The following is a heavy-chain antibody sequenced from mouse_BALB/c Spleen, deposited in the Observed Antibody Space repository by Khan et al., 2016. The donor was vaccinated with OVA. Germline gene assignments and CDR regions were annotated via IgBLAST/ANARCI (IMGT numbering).Heavy chain of an antibody. CDR3: ARSGYGSIAY. CDR2: IFPNTGDT. CDR1: GYTFTGYN. V-gene: IGHV1S29*02. Sequence: MQLEESGPELVKPGASVKISCKASGYTFTGYNMDWVKQSQGESLEWIGYIFPNTGDTGYNQKFKTTATLTVDSSSHPASMDLRGLTSEDSAVYYCARSGYGSIAYWGQGTLVTVSA. J-gene: IGHJ3*01. D-gene: IGHD1-2*01.